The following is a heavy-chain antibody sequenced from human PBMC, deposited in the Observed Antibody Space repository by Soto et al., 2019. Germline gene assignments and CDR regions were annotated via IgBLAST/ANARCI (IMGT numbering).Heavy chain of an antibody. Sequence: ASVKVSCKASGYTFSDYYIHWVRQAPGQGLEWMGWINPNSGGTKYAPKFQGGVTMTRDTSITTSYMELSRLRSGDTAVYYCAREPATAKPEGVDFWGQGTLVTVSS. CDR1: GYTFSDYY. J-gene: IGHJ4*02. D-gene: IGHD1-1*01. V-gene: IGHV1-2*02. CDR3: AREPATAKPEGVDF. CDR2: INPNSGGT.